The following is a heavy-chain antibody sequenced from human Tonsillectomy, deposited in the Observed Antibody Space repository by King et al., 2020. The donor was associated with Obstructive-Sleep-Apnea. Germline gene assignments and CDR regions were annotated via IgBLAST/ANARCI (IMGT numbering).Heavy chain of an antibody. CDR1: GGSISSTNW. Sequence: VQLQESGPGLVKPSGTLSLTCAVFGGSISSTNWWSWVRQPPGKGLEWIGEIYHSGNTNYNPSLKSRVTISVDKSKNQFSLKLSSVTAADTALYYCARVTWRPYYYGMDVWGQGTTVTVSS. V-gene: IGHV4-4*02. CDR3: ARVTWRPYYYGMDV. CDR2: IYHSGNT. J-gene: IGHJ6*02. D-gene: IGHD5-24*01.